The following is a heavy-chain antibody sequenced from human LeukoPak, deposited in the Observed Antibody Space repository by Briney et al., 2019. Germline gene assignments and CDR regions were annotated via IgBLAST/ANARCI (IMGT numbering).Heavy chain of an antibody. CDR1: GGSFSGYY. J-gene: IGHJ5*02. D-gene: IGHD6-13*01. Sequence: SETLSLTCAVYGGSFSGYYWGWIRQPPGKGPEWIGSIYYSGSTYYNPSLKSRVTISVDTSKNQFSLKLSSVTAADTAVYYCARGGQQLVLVWFDPWGQGTLVTVSS. CDR3: ARGGQQLVLVWFDP. V-gene: IGHV4-34*01. CDR2: IYYSGST.